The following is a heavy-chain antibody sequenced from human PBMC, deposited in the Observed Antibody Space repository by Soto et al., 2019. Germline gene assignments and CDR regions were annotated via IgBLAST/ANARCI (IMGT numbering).Heavy chain of an antibody. J-gene: IGHJ5*02. D-gene: IGHD3-22*01. V-gene: IGHV1-8*01. CDR2: MNPNSGNT. CDR1: GYTFTSYD. Sequence: QVQLVQSGAEVKKPGASVKVSCKASGYTFTSYDINWVRQATGQGLEWMGWMNPNSGNTGYAQKFQGRVTMTRNTSISTAYMELSSLRSEDTAVYYCACQLYYYDSSGYYYNWFDLWGQGTLVTVSS. CDR3: ACQLYYYDSSGYYYNWFDL.